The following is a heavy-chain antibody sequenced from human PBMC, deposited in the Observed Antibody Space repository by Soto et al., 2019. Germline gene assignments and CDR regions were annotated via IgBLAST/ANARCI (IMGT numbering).Heavy chain of an antibody. D-gene: IGHD6-6*01. V-gene: IGHV1-69*01. CDR1: GGTFSSYA. Sequence: QVHLVQSGAEVTKAGSSVKVSCKASGGTFSSYAFSWVRQAPGQGLEWVGGIIPILVTANYAQEYQGRVTISADESTKTVILELNNLRSDDTAIYFCAIGDRSSWIGNHWGPGTQVTVS. CDR3: AIGDRSSWIGNH. J-gene: IGHJ4*02. CDR2: IIPILVTA.